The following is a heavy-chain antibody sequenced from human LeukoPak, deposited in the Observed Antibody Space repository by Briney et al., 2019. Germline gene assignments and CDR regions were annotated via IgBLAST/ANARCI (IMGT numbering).Heavy chain of an antibody. D-gene: IGHD2-2*02. Sequence: PGGSLGLSCAASGFTFSNYEMNWVRQAPGKGLEWVSYISSSGTTIYYADSVKGRFTISRDNAKNSLSLQMNSLKVEDTAVYYCARDHNGPYTFDYWGQGTLVTVSS. J-gene: IGHJ4*02. V-gene: IGHV3-48*03. CDR3: ARDHNGPYTFDY. CDR1: GFTFSNYE. CDR2: ISSSGTTI.